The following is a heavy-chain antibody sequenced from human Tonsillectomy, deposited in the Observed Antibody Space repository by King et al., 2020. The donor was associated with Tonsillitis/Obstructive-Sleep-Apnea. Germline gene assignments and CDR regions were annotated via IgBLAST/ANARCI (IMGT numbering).Heavy chain of an antibody. D-gene: IGHD6-19*01. V-gene: IGHV3-30*18. CDR1: GFTFSSYG. CDR3: AQDQKRVSVAGVPAWGY. J-gene: IGHJ4*02. CDR2: ISYDGSNK. Sequence: VQLVESGGGVVQPGRSLRLSCAASGFTFSSYGMHWVRQAPGKGLEWVAVISYDGSNKYYADSVKGRFTIYRDNSKNTRYLQMNSLRAEDTAVYYGAQDQKRVSVAGVPAWGYWGQGTLVTVSS.